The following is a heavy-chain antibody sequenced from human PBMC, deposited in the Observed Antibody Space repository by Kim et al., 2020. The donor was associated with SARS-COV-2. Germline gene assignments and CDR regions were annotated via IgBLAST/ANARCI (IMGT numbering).Heavy chain of an antibody. CDR1: GFTFSSYA. Sequence: GGSLRLSCAASGFTFSSYAMHWVRQAPGKGLEWVAVISYDGSNKYYADSVKGRFTISRDNSKNTLYLQMNSLRAEDTAVYYCARAYLSGYENWGQGTLVTVSS. V-gene: IGHV3-30*04. D-gene: IGHD5-12*01. CDR2: ISYDGSNK. J-gene: IGHJ4*02. CDR3: ARAYLSGYEN.